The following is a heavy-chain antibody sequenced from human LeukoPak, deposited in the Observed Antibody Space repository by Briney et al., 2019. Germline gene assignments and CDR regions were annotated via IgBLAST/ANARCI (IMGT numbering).Heavy chain of an antibody. J-gene: IGHJ4*02. CDR2: ISSSSSYI. Sequence: GGSLRLSCAASGFTFSSYSMNWVRQAPGKGLEGVSSISSSSSYIYYADSVKGRFTISRDNAKNSLYLQMNSLRAEDTAVYYCARDQPNYDILTGYYPFDYWGQGTLVTVSS. CDR1: GFTFSSYS. V-gene: IGHV3-21*01. D-gene: IGHD3-9*01. CDR3: ARDQPNYDILTGYYPFDY.